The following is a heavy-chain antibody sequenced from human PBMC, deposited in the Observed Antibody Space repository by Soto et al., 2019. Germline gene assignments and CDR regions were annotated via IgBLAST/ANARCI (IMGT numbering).Heavy chain of an antibody. CDR1: EFTFSNYA. D-gene: IGHD4-17*01. V-gene: IGHV3-30*03. CDR3: ARGPSYSDSYFDY. J-gene: IGHJ4*02. CDR2: ISYDGNNK. Sequence: QVQLVESGGGVVQPGGSLRLSCAASEFTFSNYAMHWVRQPPGKGLQWLAVISYDGNNKYYADSVEGRFTISRDNSKNTVYLQMNSLRLEDTAVYYCARGPSYSDSYFDYWGQGTPVTVSS.